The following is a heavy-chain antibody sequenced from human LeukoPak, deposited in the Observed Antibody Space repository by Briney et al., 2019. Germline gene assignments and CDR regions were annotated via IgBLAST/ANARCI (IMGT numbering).Heavy chain of an antibody. D-gene: IGHD6-19*01. Sequence: ASVKVSCKASGYTFTSYYMHWVRQAPGQGLEWMGIINPSGGSTSYAQKFQGRVTMTRDTSISTAYMELSRLRSDDTAVYYCARDRIAVTGTLSYYYGMDVWGQGTTVTVSS. V-gene: IGHV1-46*01. CDR3: ARDRIAVTGTLSYYYGMDV. CDR1: GYTFTSYY. J-gene: IGHJ6*02. CDR2: INPSGGST.